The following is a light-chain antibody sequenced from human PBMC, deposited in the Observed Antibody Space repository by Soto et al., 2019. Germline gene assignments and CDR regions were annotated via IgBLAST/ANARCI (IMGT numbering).Light chain of an antibody. CDR3: QQYNNWPLYT. V-gene: IGKV3-15*01. J-gene: IGKJ2*01. CDR1: QSVNSN. CDR2: GAS. Sequence: EIVMTQSPATLSVSPGERATLSCRASQSVNSNLAWYQQKTGQAPRLLIYGASTRATGITARFSGGVSGTEFTISIISLPSEDFAVYYCQQYNNWPLYTFGQGTKLEIK.